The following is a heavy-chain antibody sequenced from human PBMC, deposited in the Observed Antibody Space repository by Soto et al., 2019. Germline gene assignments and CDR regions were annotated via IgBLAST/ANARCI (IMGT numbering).Heavy chain of an antibody. V-gene: IGHV6-1*01. Sequence: KQSQTLSLTCAISGDSVSSNSAAWNWIRQSPSRGLEWLGRTYYRSKWYNDYAVSVKSRITINPDTSKNQFSLQLNSVTPEDTAVYYCARYRGQVYSSSHDAFDIWGQGTMVTVSS. CDR1: GDSVSSNSAA. CDR2: TYYRSKWYN. D-gene: IGHD6-6*01. J-gene: IGHJ3*02. CDR3: ARYRGQVYSSSHDAFDI.